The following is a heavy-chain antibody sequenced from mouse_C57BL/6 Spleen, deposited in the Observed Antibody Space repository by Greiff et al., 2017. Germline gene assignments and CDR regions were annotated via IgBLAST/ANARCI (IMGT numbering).Heavy chain of an antibody. Sequence: QVQLQQSGPELVKPGASVKISCKASGYSFTSYYIHWVKQRPGQGLEWIGWIYPGSGNTKYNEKFKGKATLTADTSSSTAYMQLSSLTSEDSAVYYCAKSGEKLNWDRYFDVWGTGTTVTVSS. J-gene: IGHJ1*03. V-gene: IGHV1-66*01. CDR2: IYPGSGNT. CDR1: GYSFTSYY. D-gene: IGHD4-1*01. CDR3: AKSGEKLNWDRYFDV.